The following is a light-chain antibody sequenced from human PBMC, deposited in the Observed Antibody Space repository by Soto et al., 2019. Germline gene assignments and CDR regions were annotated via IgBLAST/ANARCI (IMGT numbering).Light chain of an antibody. CDR1: QDISKY. V-gene: IGKV1-33*01. CDR3: QQYDNLPRNT. Sequence: DIQMTQSPSSLSASVGDRVTITCQASQDISKYLNWYQQKPWKAPKLLIYDTSNLETGVPSRFSGSGSGTHFTFTISSLQPEDTAIYYCQQYDNLPRNTFGQGTKLEIK. J-gene: IGKJ2*01. CDR2: DTS.